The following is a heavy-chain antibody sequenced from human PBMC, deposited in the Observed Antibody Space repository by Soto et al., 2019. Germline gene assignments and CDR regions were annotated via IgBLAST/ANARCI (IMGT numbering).Heavy chain of an antibody. V-gene: IGHV3-48*01. CDR2: ISSSSSTI. CDR1: GFTFSSYS. CDR3: ARGTYYDYIWGSYRSLGHDAFDI. Sequence: PGGSLRLSCAASGFTFSSYSMNWVRQAPGKGLERVSYISSSSSTIYYADSVKGRFTISRDNAKNSLYLQMNSLRAEDTAVYYCARGTYYDYIWGSYRSLGHDAFDIWGQGTMVTVSS. J-gene: IGHJ3*02. D-gene: IGHD3-16*02.